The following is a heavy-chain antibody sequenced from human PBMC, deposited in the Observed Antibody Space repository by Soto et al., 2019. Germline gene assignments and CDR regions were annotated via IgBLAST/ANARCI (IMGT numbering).Heavy chain of an antibody. D-gene: IGHD6-6*01. CDR3: ARRAGSSSSFFSVYYFDY. J-gene: IGHJ4*02. CDR2: IYYSGST. Sequence: SETPSLTCTVSGGSISSYYWSWIRQPPGKGLEWIGYIYYSGSTNYNPSLKSRVTISVDTSKNQFSLKLSSVTAADTAVYYCARRAGSSSSFFSVYYFDYWGQGTLVTVSS. CDR1: GGSISSYY. V-gene: IGHV4-59*01.